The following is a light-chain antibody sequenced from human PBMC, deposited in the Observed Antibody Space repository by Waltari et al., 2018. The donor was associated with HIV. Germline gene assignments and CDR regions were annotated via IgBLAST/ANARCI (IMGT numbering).Light chain of an antibody. Sequence: QPVLTQPPSLSAAPGQKVTIPRSASITNIGNNYVSWYQHPPGTAPKLLISGDDKRYPGIPDRISASKSGTSATLAITGLQTGDEADYYCASWDSSLSVLFGGGTKLAVL. J-gene: IGLJ2*01. CDR3: ASWDSSLSVL. CDR1: ITNIGNNY. CDR2: GDD. V-gene: IGLV1-51*02.